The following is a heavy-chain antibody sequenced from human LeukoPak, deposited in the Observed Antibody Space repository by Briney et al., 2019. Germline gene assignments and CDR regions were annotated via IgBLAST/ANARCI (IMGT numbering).Heavy chain of an antibody. CDR1: GGSINNHY. Sequence: PSETLSLTCIVSGGSINNHYWTWIRQTPGKGLEWIGDIHYTGTTKYNPSLKSRVTISVDTSKNQFSLKLTSVTAADTATYYCARETSLAGFASGLGFNYWGQGILVTVSS. D-gene: IGHD6-19*01. CDR3: ARETSLAGFASGLGFNY. V-gene: IGHV4-59*11. CDR2: IHYTGTT. J-gene: IGHJ4*02.